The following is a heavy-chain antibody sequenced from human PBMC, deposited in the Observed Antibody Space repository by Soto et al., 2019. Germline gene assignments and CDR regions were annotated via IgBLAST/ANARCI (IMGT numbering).Heavy chain of an antibody. CDR3: AKDGLLDDYGDYLFDD. J-gene: IGHJ4*02. CDR1: GFTSSSYA. V-gene: IGHV3-23*01. D-gene: IGHD4-17*01. Sequence: GGSLRLSCAASGFTSSSYAMSWVRQAPGKGLEWVSAISGSGGSTYYADSVKGRFTISRDNSKNTLYLQMNSLRAEDTAVYYSAKDGLLDDYGDYLFDDWGQGTLVTVSS. CDR2: ISGSGGST.